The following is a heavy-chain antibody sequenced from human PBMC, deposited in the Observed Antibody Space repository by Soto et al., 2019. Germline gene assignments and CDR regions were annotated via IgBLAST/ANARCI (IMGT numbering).Heavy chain of an antibody. V-gene: IGHV3-30*18. J-gene: IGHJ6*02. CDR3: AKDLYSGFPYYYALDV. D-gene: IGHD6-13*01. Sequence: GGSPRLSCAASGFTFSGYGVHWVRQAPGKGLEWVSAISYDGSGKYHADSVKGRFTISRDNPKNTLYLQMDSLRAEDTAVYYCAKDLYSGFPYYYALDVRGQGTTVTVSS. CDR2: ISYDGSGK. CDR1: GFTFSGYG.